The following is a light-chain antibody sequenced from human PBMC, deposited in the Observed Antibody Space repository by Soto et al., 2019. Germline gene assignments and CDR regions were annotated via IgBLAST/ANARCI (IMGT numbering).Light chain of an antibody. J-gene: IGLJ1*01. CDR1: SSDVGGYNY. V-gene: IGLV2-8*01. CDR2: EVN. Sequence: QSVLTQPPSASGSPGQSVAISCTGTSSDVGGYNYVSWYQLHPGKAPKLMIYEVNLRPSGVPDRFSGSKSGNTASLTVSGLQAEDEADYYCSSYAGNTNYVFGPGTKVTVL. CDR3: SSYAGNTNYV.